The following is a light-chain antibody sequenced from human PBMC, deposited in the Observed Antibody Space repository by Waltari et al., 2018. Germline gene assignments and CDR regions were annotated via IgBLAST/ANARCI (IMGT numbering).Light chain of an antibody. J-gene: IGLJ2*01. Sequence: QSLVTQPPSMSGTPGQRVTIPCSGSRSNIGINFAAWSQHLPGAAPKLLLFKTDQRPSGVPDGFSGSKSGTSASLAISGLQSGDEADYCCAAWDNTLNAVVFGAGTKLTVL. V-gene: IGLV1-47*01. CDR3: AAWDNTLNAVV. CDR2: KTD. CDR1: RSNIGINF.